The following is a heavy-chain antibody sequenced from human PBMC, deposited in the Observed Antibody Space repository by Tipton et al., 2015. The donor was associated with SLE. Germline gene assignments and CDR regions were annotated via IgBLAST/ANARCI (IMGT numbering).Heavy chain of an antibody. CDR2: IYYSGST. J-gene: IGHJ1*01. Sequence: GLVKPSETLSLTCTVSGGSISSSSYYWGWIRQPPGKGLEWIANIYYSGSTFYNPSLKSRVSISVDTSKNQFSLRLSSVTAADTAVYYCAVGYCSSTSCQREYFQHWGQGTLVTVSS. CDR3: AVGYCSSTSCQREYFQH. CDR1: GGSISSSSYY. V-gene: IGHV4-39*07. D-gene: IGHD2-2*01.